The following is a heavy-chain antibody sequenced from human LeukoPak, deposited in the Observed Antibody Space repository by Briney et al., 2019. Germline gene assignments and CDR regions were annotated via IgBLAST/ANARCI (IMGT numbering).Heavy chain of an antibody. CDR3: AKDRHQSTAMASDFDY. CDR2: ISYDGSNK. D-gene: IGHD5-18*01. Sequence: GGSLRLSCAASGFTFSSYGMHWVRQAPGKGLEWEAVISYDGSNKYYADSVKGRFTISRDNSKNTLYLQMNSLRAEDTAVYYCAKDRHQSTAMASDFDYWGQGTLVTVSS. J-gene: IGHJ4*02. CDR1: GFTFSSYG. V-gene: IGHV3-30*18.